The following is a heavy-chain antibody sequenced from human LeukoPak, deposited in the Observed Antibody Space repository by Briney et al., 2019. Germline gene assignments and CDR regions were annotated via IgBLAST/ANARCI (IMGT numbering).Heavy chain of an antibody. Sequence: ASVKVSCKASGYTFTSYGISWVRQAPGQGLEWMGWISAYNGNTNYAQKLQGRVTMTTDTSTSTAYMELRSLRSDDTAVYYCARDLRSRPLGTFDIWGQGTMVTVSS. CDR2: ISAYNGNT. J-gene: IGHJ3*02. D-gene: IGHD1-1*01. CDR1: GYTFTSYG. CDR3: ARDLRSRPLGTFDI. V-gene: IGHV1-18*01.